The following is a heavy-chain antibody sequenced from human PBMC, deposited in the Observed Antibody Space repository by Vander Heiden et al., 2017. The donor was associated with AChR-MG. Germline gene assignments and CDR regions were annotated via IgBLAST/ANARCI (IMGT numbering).Heavy chain of an antibody. CDR3: ARELAYYGMDV. CDR2: ISPNGGIT. J-gene: IGHJ6*02. V-gene: IGHV1-46*03. Sequence: QVQLVQSGAEVKKPGASVKVSCKASGNTPTSYYIHWGRQAPGQGLEWMGVISPNGGITRYEQKLQGRVTMTDDTSTSTVYVELSSLRSEDTAVDYCARELAYYGMDVWGQGTTVTGSS. CDR1: GNTPTSYY.